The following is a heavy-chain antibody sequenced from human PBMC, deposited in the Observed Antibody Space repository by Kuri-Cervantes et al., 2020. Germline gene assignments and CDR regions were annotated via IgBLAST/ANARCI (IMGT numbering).Heavy chain of an antibody. V-gene: IGHV4-34*01. CDR2: INHSGST. CDR3: ARARALYEPYYHYGMDV. D-gene: IGHD3-16*01. Sequence: SETLSLTCAVYGGSFSGYYWSWIRQPPGKGLEWIGEINHSGSTNYNPSLKSRVTISVDTSKNQFSLRLTSVTAADTAVYYCARARALYEPYYHYGMDVWGQGTTVTVSS. CDR1: GGSFSGYY. J-gene: IGHJ6*02.